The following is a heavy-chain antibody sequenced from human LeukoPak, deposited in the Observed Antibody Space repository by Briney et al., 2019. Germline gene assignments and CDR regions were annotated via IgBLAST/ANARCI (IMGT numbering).Heavy chain of an antibody. CDR2: IYSGGRT. Sequence: ETLSLTCTVSGASITTHYWSWVRQPPGKGLEWVSVIYSGGRTYYADSVKGRFTISRDNSKNTVYLQTNSLRAEDTAVYYCARDEWRDPYHWGQGTLVTVSS. V-gene: IGHV3-53*01. CDR3: ARDEWRDPYH. CDR1: GASITTHY. D-gene: IGHD3-3*01. J-gene: IGHJ5*02.